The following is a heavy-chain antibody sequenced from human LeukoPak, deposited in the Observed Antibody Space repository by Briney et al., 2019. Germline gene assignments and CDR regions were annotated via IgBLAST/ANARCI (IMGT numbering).Heavy chain of an antibody. CDR1: GFTFSIYW. D-gene: IGHD3-3*01. Sequence: PGGSLRLSCAASGFTFSIYWMSWVRQAPGKGLEWVASIKQDGSVKHFLDSVKGRFTISRDNAKNSLYLQMNSLRAEDTGVYYCAKDHYWSIDYWGRGTLVTVSS. V-gene: IGHV3-7*01. J-gene: IGHJ4*02. CDR2: IKQDGSVK. CDR3: AKDHYWSIDY.